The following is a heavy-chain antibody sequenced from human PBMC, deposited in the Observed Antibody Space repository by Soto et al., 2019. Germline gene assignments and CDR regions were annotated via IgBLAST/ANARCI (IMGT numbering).Heavy chain of an antibody. Sequence: GDSLKISCKGSVYSFTSYWISWVRQMPGKGLEWMGRIDPSDSYTNYSPSFQGHVTISADKSISTAYLQWSSLKASETAMYYCARRIYCSGGSCYSNYGMDVWGKGTTVTNSS. CDR3: ARRIYCSGGSCYSNYGMDV. V-gene: IGHV5-10-1*01. J-gene: IGHJ6*04. D-gene: IGHD2-15*01. CDR1: VYSFTSYW. CDR2: IDPSDSYT.